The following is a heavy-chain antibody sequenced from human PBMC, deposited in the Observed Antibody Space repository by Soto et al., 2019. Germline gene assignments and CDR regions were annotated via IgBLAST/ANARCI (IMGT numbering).Heavy chain of an antibody. V-gene: IGHV3-23*01. J-gene: IGHJ4*02. Sequence: PGGSLRLSCAASGFTFSSYAMSWVRQAPGKGLEWVSVISGSGGSTYNADSVKGRFTISRDNSKNTLYLQMNSLRAEDTAVYYCARSGYSYGPFAYWGQGTLVTVSS. D-gene: IGHD5-18*01. CDR2: ISGSGGST. CDR1: GFTFSSYA. CDR3: ARSGYSYGPFAY.